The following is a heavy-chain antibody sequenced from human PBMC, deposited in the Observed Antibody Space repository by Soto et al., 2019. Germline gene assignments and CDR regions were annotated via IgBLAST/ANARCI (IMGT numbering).Heavy chain of an antibody. J-gene: IGHJ4*02. CDR2: ISYDGSNK. Sequence: PGGSLRLSCAASGFTFSSYAMHWVRQAPGKGLEWVAVISYDGSNKYYADSVKGRFTISRDNSKNTLYLQMNSLRAEDTAVYYCARSTGEVVATIPVPLDYWGQGTLVTVSS. V-gene: IGHV3-30-3*01. CDR3: ARSTGEVVATIPVPLDY. CDR1: GFTFSSYA. D-gene: IGHD5-12*01.